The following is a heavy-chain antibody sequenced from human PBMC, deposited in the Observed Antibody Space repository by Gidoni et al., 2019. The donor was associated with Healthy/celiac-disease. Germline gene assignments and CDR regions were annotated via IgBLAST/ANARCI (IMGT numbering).Heavy chain of an antibody. V-gene: IGHV4-34*01. CDR3: ERGRRVRGVIGPARGGLDFDY. J-gene: IGHJ4*02. CDR1: GGSFSGYY. D-gene: IGHD3-10*01. CDR2: INHSGST. Sequence: QVQLQQWGAGLLKPSETLSLTCADYGGSFSGYYWSWIRQPPGKGLELIGEINHSGSTNYNPSLKSRVTISVDTSKNQFSRKLSSVTAADTAVYYCERGRRVRGVIGPARGGLDFDYWGQGTLVTVSS.